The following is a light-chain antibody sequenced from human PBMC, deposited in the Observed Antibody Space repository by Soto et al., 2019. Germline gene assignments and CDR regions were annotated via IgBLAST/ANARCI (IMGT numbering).Light chain of an antibody. J-gene: IGLJ2*01. Sequence: QSALTQPASVSGSPGQSITISCTGTSSDFCGYNYVSWYQQHPGKAPKLIIFEVTNRPSGVSNRFSASKSGNTASLTISGLQAEDESDYFCSSYTTSSTVIFGGGTKLTVL. CDR2: EVT. CDR3: SSYTTSSTVI. V-gene: IGLV2-14*01. CDR1: SSDFCGYNY.